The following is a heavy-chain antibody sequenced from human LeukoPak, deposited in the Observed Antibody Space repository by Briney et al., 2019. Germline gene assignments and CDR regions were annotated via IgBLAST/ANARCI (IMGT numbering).Heavy chain of an antibody. V-gene: IGHV4-39*07. CDR3: ARADNPALRASDI. CDR1: GGSVSSSSYY. CDR2: IYYSGST. J-gene: IGHJ3*02. Sequence: SETLSLTCTVSGGSVSSSSYYWGWIRQPPGKGLEWIGSIYYSGSTYYNPSLKSRVTISVDTSKNQFSLKLSSVTAADTAVYYCARADNPALRASDIWGQGTMVTVSS. D-gene: IGHD1-1*01.